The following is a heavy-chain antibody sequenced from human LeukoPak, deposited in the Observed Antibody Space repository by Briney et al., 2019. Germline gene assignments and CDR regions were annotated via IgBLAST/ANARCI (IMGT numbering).Heavy chain of an antibody. CDR1: GGTFSIYA. CDR3: ARHCSSTSCPP. CDR2: IIPIFGTA. J-gene: IGHJ5*02. Sequence: ASVTVSFTASGGTFSIYAISWVRQAPGQGLEWMGGIIPIFGTANYAQKFQGRVTITADESTSTAYMELSSLRSEDTAVYYCARHCSSTSCPPWGQGTLVTVSS. D-gene: IGHD2-2*01. V-gene: IGHV1-69*01.